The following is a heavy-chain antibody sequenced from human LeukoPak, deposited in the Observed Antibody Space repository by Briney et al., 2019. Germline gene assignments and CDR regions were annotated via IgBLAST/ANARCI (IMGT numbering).Heavy chain of an antibody. CDR1: GFTFSSSA. J-gene: IGHJ4*02. V-gene: IGHV3-23*01. Sequence: GGSLRLSCAASGFTFSSSAMTWVRQAPGKGLEWVSAISGSASRTYYADSVKGRFTISRDNSKNTLYLQMNSLRAEDTAVYYCAKDGYSSSWYYFDHWGQGTLVTVSS. D-gene: IGHD6-13*01. CDR2: ISGSASRT. CDR3: AKDGYSSSWYYFDH.